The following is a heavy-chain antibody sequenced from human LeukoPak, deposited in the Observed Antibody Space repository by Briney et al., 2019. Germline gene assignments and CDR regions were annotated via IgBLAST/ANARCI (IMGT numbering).Heavy chain of an antibody. D-gene: IGHD2-15*01. CDR2: TYPGDSNT. Sequence: GESLKISCKGSGYSFTNNWIGWVRQMPGKGLEWMGITYPGDSNTRYSPSFQGQVTISADKSISSAYLQWSSLKASDTAMYYCVRSPACSSGTCYPNWFDPWGQGTLVTVSS. CDR3: VRSPACSSGTCYPNWFDP. CDR1: GYSFTNNW. V-gene: IGHV5-51*01. J-gene: IGHJ5*02.